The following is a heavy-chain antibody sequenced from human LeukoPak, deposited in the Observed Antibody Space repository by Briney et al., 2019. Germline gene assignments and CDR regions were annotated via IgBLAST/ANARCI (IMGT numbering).Heavy chain of an antibody. D-gene: IGHD2-21*02. J-gene: IGHJ4*02. V-gene: IGHV1-8*01. CDR3: ATARAAYCGGDCYSPSY. Sequence: ASVKVSCKASGYTFTSYDINWVRQATGQGLEWMGWMNPNSGNTGYAQKFQGRVTMTRNTSISTAYMELSSLRSEDTAVYYCATARAAYCGGDCYSPSYWGQGTLVTVSS. CDR1: GYTFTSYD. CDR2: MNPNSGNT.